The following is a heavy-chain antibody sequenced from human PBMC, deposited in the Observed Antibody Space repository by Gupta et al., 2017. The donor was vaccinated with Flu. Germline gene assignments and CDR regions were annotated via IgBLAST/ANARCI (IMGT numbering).Heavy chain of an antibody. D-gene: IGHD3-16*01. Sequence: VTLVESGGGVVQHGTSLSLFCAAYGFNFSTSGMNWFRPNPGVGLEWIAVISYDGTYEYYLPSVECLFTVSRDNSKNTLYLQMNNLRAEDTAVYYCAKDSGDYDSFFHGMDVWGQGTTVTVSS. CDR3: AKDSGDYDSFFHGMDV. J-gene: IGHJ6*02. CDR1: GFNFSTSG. V-gene: IGHV3-30*18. CDR2: ISYDGTYE.